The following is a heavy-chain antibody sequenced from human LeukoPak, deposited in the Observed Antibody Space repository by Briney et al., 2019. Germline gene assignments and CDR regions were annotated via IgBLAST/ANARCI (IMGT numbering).Heavy chain of an antibody. CDR2: INPNSGGT. V-gene: IGHV1-2*02. CDR1: GYTFTGYY. CDR3: ARVVDYSSSFVYYMGV. J-gene: IGHJ6*03. D-gene: IGHD6-6*01. Sequence: ASVKVSCKASGYTFTGYYMHWVRQAPGQGLEWMGWINPNSGGTNYAQKFQGGVTMTRDTSISTAYMELSRLRSDDTAVYYCARVVDYSSSFVYYMGVWGKGTTVTVSS.